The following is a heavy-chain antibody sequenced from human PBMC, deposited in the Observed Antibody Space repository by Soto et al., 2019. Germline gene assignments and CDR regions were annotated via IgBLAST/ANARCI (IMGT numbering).Heavy chain of an antibody. CDR1: GFTFSNYA. J-gene: IGHJ4*02. V-gene: IGHV3-23*01. D-gene: IGHD3-10*01. CDR3: AKDLWFGEFYFDY. CDR2: ISGSGGST. Sequence: GGSLRLSCEGSGFTFSNYAISWVRQAPGKGLEWVSGISGSGGSTFYADSVKGRFTISRDNSLNMVYLQLDSLRAEDTALYYCAKDLWFGEFYFDYWGQGTTVTVSS.